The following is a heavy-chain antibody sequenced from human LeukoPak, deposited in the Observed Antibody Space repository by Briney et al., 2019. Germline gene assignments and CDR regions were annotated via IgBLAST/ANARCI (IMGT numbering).Heavy chain of an antibody. CDR2: ISYDGSNK. Sequence: PGRSLRLSCAASGFTFSSYGMHWVRQAPGKGLEWVAVISYDGSNKYYADSVKGRFTISRDNSKNTLYLQMNSLRAEDTAVYYCAKTTIGYCSSTGCYYSPLDYWGQGTLVTVSS. D-gene: IGHD2-2*01. CDR1: GFTFSSYG. J-gene: IGHJ4*02. V-gene: IGHV3-30*18. CDR3: AKTTIGYCSSTGCYYSPLDY.